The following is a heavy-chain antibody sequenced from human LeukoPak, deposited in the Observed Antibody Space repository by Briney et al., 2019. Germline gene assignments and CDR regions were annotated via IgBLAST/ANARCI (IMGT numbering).Heavy chain of an antibody. Sequence: GGSLRLSCAASGFTFDDYGLSWVRQAPGKGLEWVSAISGSGGSTYYADSVKGRFTISRDNSKNTLYLQMNSLRAEDTALYYCAKDALYGSGSFYYFDYWGQGTLVTVSS. D-gene: IGHD3-10*01. CDR1: GFTFDDYG. CDR3: AKDALYGSGSFYYFDY. J-gene: IGHJ4*02. V-gene: IGHV3-23*01. CDR2: ISGSGGST.